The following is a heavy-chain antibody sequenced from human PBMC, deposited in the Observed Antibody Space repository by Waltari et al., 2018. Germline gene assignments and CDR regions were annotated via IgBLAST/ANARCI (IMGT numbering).Heavy chain of an antibody. CDR1: GYTFTSYD. CDR3: AVPLRLSAGAFDI. D-gene: IGHD3-3*01. V-gene: IGHV1-8*01. J-gene: IGHJ3*02. CDR2: MNPNRGNT. Sequence: QVQLVKSAAEVKKPGASVQVSCKPSGYTFTSYDINWVRQATGQGLEWMGWMNPNRGNTGNAKKFQGRVTMDRNTSRSTAYMELGSLRSEDTAGYYWAVPLRLSAGAFDIWGQGTMVTVSS.